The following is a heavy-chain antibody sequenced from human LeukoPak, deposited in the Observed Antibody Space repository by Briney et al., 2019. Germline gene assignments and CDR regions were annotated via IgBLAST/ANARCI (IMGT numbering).Heavy chain of an antibody. CDR3: ARGRRNLDY. CDR1: GDSFNIYY. CDR2: IYYSRGT. Sequence: SETLSLTCTVSGDSFNIYYWTWIRQRPGKGLEWIGYIYYSRGTNYNPSLKSRVTISADTSKNQFSLRLTPVTAADTDIYYCARGRRNLDYWGQGTLVTVSS. J-gene: IGHJ4*02. D-gene: IGHD1-1*01. V-gene: IGHV4-59*01.